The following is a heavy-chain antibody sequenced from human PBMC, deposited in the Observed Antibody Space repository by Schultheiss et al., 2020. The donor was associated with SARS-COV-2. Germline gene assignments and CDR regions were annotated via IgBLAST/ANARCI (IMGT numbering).Heavy chain of an antibody. D-gene: IGHD2-21*01. Sequence: GGSLRLSCAASGFTFSSYGMHWVRQAPGKGLEWVAVIWYDGSNKYYADSVKGRFTISRDNSKNTLDLQMNSLRTEDTAVYYCAKVKGVVVSAIEGYSDYWGQGTLVTVSS. CDR3: AKVKGVVVSAIEGYSDY. V-gene: IGHV3-30*02. CDR1: GFTFSSYG. J-gene: IGHJ4*02. CDR2: IWYDGSNK.